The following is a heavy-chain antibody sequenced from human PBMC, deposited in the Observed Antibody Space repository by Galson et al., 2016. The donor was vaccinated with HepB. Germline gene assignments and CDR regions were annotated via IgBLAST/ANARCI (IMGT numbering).Heavy chain of an antibody. V-gene: IGHV1-8*01. J-gene: IGHJ5*02. CDR2: MNANSGNT. CDR3: VRKRSDAWFDP. D-gene: IGHD1-26*01. Sequence: SVKVSCKASGYSFTDYDINWVRQANGQGLEWLGWMNANSGNTGYAGSFQGRVTMSRDTSTETAFLDLASLRPDDTAVYYCVRKRSDAWFDPGGKGTLVTVSP. CDR1: GYSFTDYD.